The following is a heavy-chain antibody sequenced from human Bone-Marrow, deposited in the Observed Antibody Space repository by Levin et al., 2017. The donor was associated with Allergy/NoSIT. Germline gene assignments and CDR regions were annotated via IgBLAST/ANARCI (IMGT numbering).Heavy chain of an antibody. D-gene: IGHD4-17*01. J-gene: IGHJ4*02. Sequence: SETLSLTCAVSGGSISSSNWWSWVRQPPGKGLEWIGEIYHSGSTNYNPSLKSRVTISVDKSKNQFSLKLSSVTAADTAVYYCARHDYGHLRDGAGDYWGQGTLVTVSS. CDR1: GGSISSSNW. CDR2: IYHSGST. CDR3: ARHDYGHLRDGAGDY. V-gene: IGHV4-4*02.